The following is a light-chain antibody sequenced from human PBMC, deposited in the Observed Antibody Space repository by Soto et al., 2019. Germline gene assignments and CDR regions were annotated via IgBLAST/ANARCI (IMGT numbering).Light chain of an antibody. CDR3: AAWDDRLKGVV. V-gene: IGLV1-36*01. Sequence: QSVLTQPPSVSEAPRQRVTISCSGSSSNIGKNAVSWYQQLPGEAPKLLIYYDDLLPSGVSDRFSGSKSGTSASLAVSGLQSEDEDDYFCAAWDDRLKGVVFGGGTKLTVL. CDR1: SSNIGKNA. CDR2: YDD. J-gene: IGLJ3*02.